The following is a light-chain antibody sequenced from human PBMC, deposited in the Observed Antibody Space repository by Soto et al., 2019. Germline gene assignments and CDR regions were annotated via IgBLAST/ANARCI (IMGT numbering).Light chain of an antibody. Sequence: DIQLTQSPSFLSASVGDRVTITCRASQDINSYLAWYQQKSGKAPNLLINAASTLQSAVPTRFSGGGSGTEITLTIDSLQPEDSATYYCQQLATYPRTFGQGTKVE. CDR3: QQLATYPRT. CDR1: QDINSY. CDR2: AAS. V-gene: IGKV1-9*01. J-gene: IGKJ1*01.